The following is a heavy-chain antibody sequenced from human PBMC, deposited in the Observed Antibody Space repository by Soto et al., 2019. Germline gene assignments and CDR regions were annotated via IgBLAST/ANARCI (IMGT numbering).Heavy chain of an antibody. J-gene: IGHJ5*02. V-gene: IGHV1-69*01. CDR2: IIPIFGTA. CDR1: GGTFSSYA. D-gene: IGHD2-2*01. Sequence: QVQLVQSGAEVKKPGSSVKVSCKASGGTFSSYAISWVRQAPGQGLEWMGGIIPIFGTAHYAQKFQGRVTITADESTSTAYMELSSLRSEDTAVYYCASRRPWYQLLRAYNWFDPWGQGTLVTVSS. CDR3: ASRRPWYQLLRAYNWFDP.